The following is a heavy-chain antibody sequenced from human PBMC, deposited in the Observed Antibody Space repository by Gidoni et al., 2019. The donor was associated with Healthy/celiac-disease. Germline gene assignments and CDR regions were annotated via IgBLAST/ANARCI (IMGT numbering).Heavy chain of an antibody. V-gene: IGHV3-53*01. CDR2: IYSGGST. CDR1: GLTASSNY. CDR3: ARDLGFYYDDPGI. D-gene: IGHD3-22*01. Sequence: EVQLVESGGGLIQPGGSLRVCGAACGLTASSNYMSWVRQAPGKGLEWVSVIYSGGSTYYADSVKGRFTISRDNSKNTLYLQMNSLRAEDTAVYYCARDLGFYYDDPGIWGQGTMVTVSS. J-gene: IGHJ3*02.